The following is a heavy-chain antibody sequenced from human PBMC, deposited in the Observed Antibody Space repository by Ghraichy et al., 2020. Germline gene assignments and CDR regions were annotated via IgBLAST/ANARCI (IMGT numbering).Heavy chain of an antibody. CDR3: ARDRDYGDETWAFDM. CDR1: GGSISSGAW. Sequence: SQTLSLTCVVSGGSISSGAWWNWVRQPPGRGLEWIAEMSHDGTTNYNPSLQSRLTMSIDKSNNRFSLRLSSVTAADTAVYFCARDRDYGDETWAFDMWGQGTLVTVSS. J-gene: IGHJ3*02. D-gene: IGHD4-17*01. V-gene: IGHV4-4*02. CDR2: MSHDGTT.